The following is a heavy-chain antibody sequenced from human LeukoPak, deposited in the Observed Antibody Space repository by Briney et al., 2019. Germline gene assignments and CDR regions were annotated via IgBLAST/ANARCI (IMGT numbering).Heavy chain of an antibody. CDR1: GFTFSNYA. V-gene: IGHV3-23*01. CDR2: ISGSGDST. J-gene: IGHJ4*02. Sequence: GGSLRLSCAASGFTFSNYAMNWVRQAPGKGLEWVSTISGSGDSTYYADSVKGRFTISRDNSKNTLYLQMNSLRAEDTAVYYCARDRGYSCGYWGQGTLVTVSS. D-gene: IGHD5-18*01. CDR3: ARDRGYSCGY.